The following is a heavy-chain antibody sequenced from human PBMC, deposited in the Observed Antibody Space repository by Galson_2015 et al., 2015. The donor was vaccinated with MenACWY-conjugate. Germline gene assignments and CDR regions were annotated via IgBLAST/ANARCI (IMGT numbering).Heavy chain of an antibody. D-gene: IGHD2-2*02. CDR2: ISAYNGNT. Sequence: SVKVSCKASGYTFTSYGISWVRQAPGQGLEWMGWISAYNGNTNYAQKLQGRVTMTTDTSTSTAYMELRSLRSDDTAVYYCARDDVVVPAAIPVDYWGQGTLVTVSS. J-gene: IGHJ4*02. CDR3: ARDDVVVPAAIPVDY. V-gene: IGHV1-18*04. CDR1: GYTFTSYG.